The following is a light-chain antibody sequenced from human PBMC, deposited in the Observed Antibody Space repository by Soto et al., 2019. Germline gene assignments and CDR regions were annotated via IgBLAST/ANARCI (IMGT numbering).Light chain of an antibody. CDR1: QSISSD. CDR2: GAS. CDR3: QQYNNWPIT. J-gene: IGKJ3*01. Sequence: EIVMTQSPATPSVSPGQRATLSCRASQSISSDLAWYQQKPGQAPRLLISGASTRATGIPARFSGSGSGTEFTLTISSLQSEDFAVYYCQQYNNWPITFGPGTRVAIK. V-gene: IGKV3-15*01.